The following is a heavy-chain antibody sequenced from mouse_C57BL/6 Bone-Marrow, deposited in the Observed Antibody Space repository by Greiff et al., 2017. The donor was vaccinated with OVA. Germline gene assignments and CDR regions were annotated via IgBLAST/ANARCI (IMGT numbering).Heavy chain of an antibody. D-gene: IGHD2-3*01. CDR3: ARIGRDGYYYFDY. CDR2: INPSNGGT. J-gene: IGHJ2*01. V-gene: IGHV1-53*01. CDR1: GYTFTSYW. Sequence: VQLQQPGTELVKPGASVKLSCKASGYTFTSYWMHWVKQRPGQGLEWIGNINPSNGGTNYNEKFKSKATLTVDKSSSTAYMQLSSLTSEDSAVYYCARIGRDGYYYFDYWGQGTTLTVSS.